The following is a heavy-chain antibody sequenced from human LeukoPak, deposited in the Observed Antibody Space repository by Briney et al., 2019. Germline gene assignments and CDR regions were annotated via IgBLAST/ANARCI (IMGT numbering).Heavy chain of an antibody. CDR3: ARDAAKAQLAYFDY. J-gene: IGHJ4*02. Sequence: SETLSLTCTVYGGSFSGYYWSWIRQPPGQGLEWVGEINHSGSTNYNPSLKSRVTISVDTSKNQFSLKLSSVTAADTAVYYCARDAAKAQLAYFDYWGQGTLVTVPS. CDR1: GGSFSGYY. V-gene: IGHV4-34*01. D-gene: IGHD6-13*01. CDR2: INHSGST.